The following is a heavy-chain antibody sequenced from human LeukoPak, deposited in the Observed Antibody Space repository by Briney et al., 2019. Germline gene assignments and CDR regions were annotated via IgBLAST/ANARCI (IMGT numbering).Heavy chain of an antibody. J-gene: IGHJ6*03. CDR2: TNPNSGGT. V-gene: IGHV1-2*02. CDR3: ARGPDGYYYYYMDV. Sequence: ASVKVSCKASGYTFSGYYMHWVRQAPGQGLEWMGWTNPNSGGTNSAQKFQGRVTMTRDTAISTAYMELSRLRSDDTAVYYCARGPDGYYYYYMDVWGKGTTVTVSS. D-gene: IGHD1-14*01. CDR1: GYTFSGYY.